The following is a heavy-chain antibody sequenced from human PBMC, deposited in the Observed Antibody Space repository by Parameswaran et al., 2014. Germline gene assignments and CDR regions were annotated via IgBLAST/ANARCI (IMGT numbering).Heavy chain of an antibody. D-gene: IGHD6-13*01. CDR3: ARNMGQQLVYFDY. V-gene: IGHV5-51*01. J-gene: IGHJ4*02. CDR2: IYPGDSDT. Sequence: VRQMPGKGLEWMGIIYPGDSDTRYSPSFQGQVTISADKSISTAFLQWSSLKASDTAMYYCARNMGQQLVYFDYWGQGTLVTVSS.